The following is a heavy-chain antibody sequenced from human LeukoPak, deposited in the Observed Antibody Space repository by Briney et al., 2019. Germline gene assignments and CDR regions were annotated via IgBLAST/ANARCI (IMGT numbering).Heavy chain of an antibody. Sequence: PGGSLRLSCAVSGFTFSSYWMTWVRQAPGKGLEWVANIKRDGSEKYYVDSVKGQFTISRDNAKNSLYLQMNSLRAEDTAVYYCARDLDDYVWGSYRNGAFDIWGQGTMVTVSS. J-gene: IGHJ3*02. V-gene: IGHV3-7*01. CDR3: ARDLDDYVWGSYRNGAFDI. CDR1: GFTFSSYW. D-gene: IGHD3-16*02. CDR2: IKRDGSEK.